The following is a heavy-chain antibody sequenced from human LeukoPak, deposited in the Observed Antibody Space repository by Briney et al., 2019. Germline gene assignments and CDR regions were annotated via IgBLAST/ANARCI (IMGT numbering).Heavy chain of an antibody. V-gene: IGHV1-18*01. CDR2: ISAYNGNT. CDR3: ARQIRDYYDSSGYYYYYYMDV. J-gene: IGHJ6*03. Sequence: ASVKVSCKASGYTFISYDISWVRQATGQGLEWMGWISAYNGNTNYAQKLQGRVTMTTDTSTSTAYMELRSLRSDDTAVYYCARQIRDYYDSSGYYYYYYMDVWGKGTTVTVSS. CDR1: GYTFISYD. D-gene: IGHD3-22*01.